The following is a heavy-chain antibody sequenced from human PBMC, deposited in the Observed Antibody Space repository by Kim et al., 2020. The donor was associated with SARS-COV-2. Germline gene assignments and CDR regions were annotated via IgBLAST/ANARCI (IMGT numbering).Heavy chain of an antibody. V-gene: IGHV4-31*02. Sequence: PSLKSRVTISVDTSKNQFSLKLSSVTAADTAVYYCARDLRYGDYVEYFQHWGQGTLVTVSS. D-gene: IGHD4-17*01. J-gene: IGHJ1*01. CDR3: ARDLRYGDYVEYFQH.